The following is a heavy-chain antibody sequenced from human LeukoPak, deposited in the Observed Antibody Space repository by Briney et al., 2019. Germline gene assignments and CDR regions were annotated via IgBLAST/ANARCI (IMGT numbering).Heavy chain of an antibody. J-gene: IGHJ6*03. CDR2: VYTNGGT. D-gene: IGHD1-26*01. CDR3: AGGHSGSSAKILYYYYMDV. Sequence: SETLSLTCVVSGGSISTDFWSWIRQPAGKGLEWIGRVYTNGGTNYNPSLKSRVTISIDTAKNRISLKVRSVTAADTAIYYCAGGHSGSSAKILYYYYMDVWGKGTTVTDSS. V-gene: IGHV4-4*07. CDR1: GGSISTDF.